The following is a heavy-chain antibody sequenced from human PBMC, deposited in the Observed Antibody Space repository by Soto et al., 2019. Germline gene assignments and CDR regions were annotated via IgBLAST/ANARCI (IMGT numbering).Heavy chain of an antibody. CDR1: GYTFTSYY. D-gene: IGHD6-6*01. CDR3: ARGLLIAARPPHPPPFDY. Sequence: ASVKVSCKASGYTFTSYYIHWVRQAPGQRLEWMGIINPSGGSTSYAQKFQGRVTMTRDTSTSTVYMELSSLRSEDTAVYYCARGLLIAARPPHPPPFDYWGQGTLVTVSS. V-gene: IGHV1-46*01. J-gene: IGHJ4*02. CDR2: INPSGGST.